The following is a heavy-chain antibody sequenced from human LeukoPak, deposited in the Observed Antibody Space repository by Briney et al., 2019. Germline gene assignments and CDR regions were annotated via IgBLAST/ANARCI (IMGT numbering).Heavy chain of an antibody. V-gene: IGHV4-59*01. D-gene: IGHD3-9*01. J-gene: IGHJ6*04. CDR3: ARDSSYYDILTGHYYYYGMDV. CDR1: GGSISSYY. CDR2: TYYSGST. Sequence: PSETLSLTCTVSGGSISSYYWSWIRQPPGKGLEWIGYTYYSGSTNYNPSLKSRVTISVDTSKNQFSLKLSSVTAADTAVYYCARDSSYYDILTGHYYYYGMDVWGKGTTVTVSS.